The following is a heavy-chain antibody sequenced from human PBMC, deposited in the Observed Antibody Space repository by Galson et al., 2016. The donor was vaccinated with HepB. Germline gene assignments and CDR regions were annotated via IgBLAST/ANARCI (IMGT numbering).Heavy chain of an antibody. CDR1: GGSISSGGYY. J-gene: IGHJ4*02. CDR3: ARATDGHGGVGYNPYFDY. CDR2: IFYSGIT. V-gene: IGHV4-31*03. Sequence: TLSLTCTVSGGSISSGGYYWSWIRQHPGKGLEWIGYIFYSGITYYSPSLKSRLSISVDTSKNQFSLKLSSVTAADTAVYYCARATDGHGGVGYNPYFDYWGQGTLVTVSS. D-gene: IGHD5-24*01.